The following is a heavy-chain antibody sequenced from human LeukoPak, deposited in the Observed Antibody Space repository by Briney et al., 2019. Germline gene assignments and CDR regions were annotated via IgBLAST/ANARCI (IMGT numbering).Heavy chain of an antibody. CDR1: GYTFTGYY. Sequence: GALVKVSCKASGYTFTGYYMHWVRQAPGQGLEWMGWINPNSGGTNYAQKFQGRVTMTRDTSISTAYMELSRLRSDDTAVYYCARDHRTMVRGVITYWGQGTLVTVSS. V-gene: IGHV1-2*02. CDR2: INPNSGGT. J-gene: IGHJ4*02. D-gene: IGHD3-10*01. CDR3: ARDHRTMVRGVITY.